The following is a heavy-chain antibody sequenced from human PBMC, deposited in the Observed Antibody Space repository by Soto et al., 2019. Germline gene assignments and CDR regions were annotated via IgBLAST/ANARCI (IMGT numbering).Heavy chain of an antibody. D-gene: IGHD2-21*02. CDR1: GDSIGGVGY. Sequence: SETLSLTCTVSGDSIGGVGYWSWIRQFPGRGLERIGCISSSGSTYYNPALNNRISLSLDTSQNQFSLKLLSVTAADTAIYYCARSGVTGIVIPSHWFDPWGQGTLVTVSS. V-gene: IGHV4-31*03. CDR2: ISSSGST. CDR3: ARSGVTGIVIPSHWFDP. J-gene: IGHJ5*02.